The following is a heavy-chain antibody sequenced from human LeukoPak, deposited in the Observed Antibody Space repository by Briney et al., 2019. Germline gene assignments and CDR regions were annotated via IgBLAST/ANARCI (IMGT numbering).Heavy chain of an antibody. V-gene: IGHV4-34*01. CDR3: ARGEERRAGTATYFDY. J-gene: IGHJ4*02. CDR1: GVSFSGYY. Sequence: SETLSLTCAVYGVSFSGYYWSWTRQPPGKGLEWIGEINHSGSTNYNPSLKSRVTISVDTSKNQFSLKLSSVTAADTAVYYCARGEERRAGTATYFDYWGQGTLVTVSS. D-gene: IGHD6-13*01. CDR2: INHSGST.